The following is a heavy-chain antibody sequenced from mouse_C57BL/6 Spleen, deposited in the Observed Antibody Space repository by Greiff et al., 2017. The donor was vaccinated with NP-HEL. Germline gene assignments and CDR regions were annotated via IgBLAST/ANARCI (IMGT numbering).Heavy chain of an antibody. CDR2: IYPRDGST. Sequence: VKLVESGPELVKPGASVKLSCKASGYTFTSYDINWVKQRPGQGLEWIGWIYPRDGSTKYNEKFKGKATLTVDTSSSTAYMELHSLTSEDSAVYFCARSSTAQATWFAYWGQGTLVTVSA. CDR1: GYTFTSYD. D-gene: IGHD3-2*02. J-gene: IGHJ3*01. V-gene: IGHV1-85*01. CDR3: ARSSTAQATWFAY.